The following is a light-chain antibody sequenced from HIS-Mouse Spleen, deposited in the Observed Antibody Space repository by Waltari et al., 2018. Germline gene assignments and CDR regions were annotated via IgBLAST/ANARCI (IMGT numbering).Light chain of an antibody. CDR3: SSYTSSSTEV. CDR2: DVS. V-gene: IGLV2-14*03. CDR1: SSDVGGYNY. Sequence: QSALTQPASVSGSPGQSITISCTGTSSDVGGYNYVSWYQQHPGKAPTLMIYDVSNRPSGVSNRFSGSKSGNTASRTISGLQAEDEADYYCSSYTSSSTEVFGGGTKLTVL. J-gene: IGLJ2*01.